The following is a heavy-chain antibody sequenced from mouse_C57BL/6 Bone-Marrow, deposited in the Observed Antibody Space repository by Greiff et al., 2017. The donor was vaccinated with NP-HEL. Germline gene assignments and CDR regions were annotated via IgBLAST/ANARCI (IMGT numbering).Heavy chain of an antibody. CDR2: IYPGDGDT. V-gene: IGHV1-82*01. CDR3: ARGYPGDY. J-gene: IGHJ2*01. D-gene: IGHD2-2*01. CDR1: GYAFSSSW. Sequence: VQLQQSGPELVKPGASVKISCKAFGYAFSSSWMNWVKQRPGKGLEWIGRIYPGDGDTNYNGKFKGKATLTADKSSSTAYMQLSSLTSEDSAVYFCARGYPGDYWGQGTTLTVSS.